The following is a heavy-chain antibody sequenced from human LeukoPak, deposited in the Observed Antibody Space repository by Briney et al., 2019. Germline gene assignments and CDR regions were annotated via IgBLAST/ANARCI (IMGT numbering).Heavy chain of an antibody. CDR3: TTDRVAITIFGVVGDYFDY. V-gene: IGHV3-15*01. D-gene: IGHD3-3*01. J-gene: IGHJ4*02. CDR1: GFTVSSNY. CDR2: IKSKTDGGTT. Sequence: PGGSLRLSCAASGFTVSSNYMSWVRQAPGKGLEWVGRIKSKTDGGTTDYAAPVKGRFTISRDDSKNTLYLQMNSLKTEDTAVYYCTTDRVAITIFGVVGDYFDYWGQGTLVTVSS.